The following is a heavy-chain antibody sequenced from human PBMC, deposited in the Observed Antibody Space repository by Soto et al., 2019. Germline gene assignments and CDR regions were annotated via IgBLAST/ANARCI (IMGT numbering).Heavy chain of an antibody. CDR3: ARQPDYYYYCMDV. CDR1: GGSISSSSYY. J-gene: IGHJ6*03. Sequence: SETLSLTCTVSGGSISSSSYYWGWIRQPPGKGLEWIGNIYYSGSTYYNPSLKSRVTISVDTSKNQFSLKLSSVTAADTAVYYCARQPDYYYYCMDVWGKGTTVTVSS. V-gene: IGHV4-39*01. CDR2: IYYSGST.